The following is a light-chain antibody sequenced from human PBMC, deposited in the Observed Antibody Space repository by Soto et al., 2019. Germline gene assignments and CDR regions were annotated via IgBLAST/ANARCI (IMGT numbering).Light chain of an antibody. V-gene: IGKV1-5*01. CDR2: DAS. CDR1: QSINIW. Sequence: DIQMTQSPSTLSSSVGDRVTITCRASQSINIWLAWYQQKPGKAPKLLIYDASSLQSGVPSRFRGSTSGTDFTLTISSLQPDDFATYYCQQYNSYSQTFGQGTKVDIK. J-gene: IGKJ1*01. CDR3: QQYNSYSQT.